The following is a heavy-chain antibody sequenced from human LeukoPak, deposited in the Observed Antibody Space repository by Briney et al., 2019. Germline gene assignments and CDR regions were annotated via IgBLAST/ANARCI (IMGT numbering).Heavy chain of an antibody. CDR2: IYYSGSA. D-gene: IGHD1-26*01. V-gene: IGHV4-59*11. J-gene: IGHJ6*03. CDR3: ATTSDYYYMDV. CDR1: GGSISSHC. Sequence: SETLSLTCTVSGGSISSHCWSWIRQPPGKGLEWIGYIYYSGSANYNPSLKSRVTISVDTSKNQFSLKLSSVTAADTAVYYCATTSDYYYMDVWGKGTTVTVSS.